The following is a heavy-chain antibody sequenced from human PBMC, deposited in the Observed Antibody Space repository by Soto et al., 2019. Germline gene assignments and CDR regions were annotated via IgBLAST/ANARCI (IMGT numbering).Heavy chain of an antibody. J-gene: IGHJ3*01. CDR3: ARDVYGEDAFGL. CDR2: ISSGGSTI. CDR1: GFTFSTYS. D-gene: IGHD4-17*01. V-gene: IGHV3-48*01. Sequence: VQVVESGGGSVQPGGSLRLSCAASGFTFSTYSMNWVRQAPGTGLEWLSYISSGGSTIYYADSVKGRFTISRDNAKNSLYLQMNRLRVEDTVVYFCARDVYGEDAFGLWGQGTMVTVSS.